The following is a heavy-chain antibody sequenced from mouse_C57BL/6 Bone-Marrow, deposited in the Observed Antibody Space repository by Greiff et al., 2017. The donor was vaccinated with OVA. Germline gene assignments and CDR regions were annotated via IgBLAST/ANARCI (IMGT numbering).Heavy chain of an antibody. J-gene: IGHJ3*01. CDR3: ARGGYYVEGFAY. CDR2: IYPRSGNT. CDR1: GYTFTSYG. D-gene: IGHD2-3*01. V-gene: IGHV1-81*01. Sequence: QVQLQQSGAELARPGASVKLSCKASGYTFTSYGISWVKQRTGQGLEWIGEIYPRSGNTYYNEKFKGKATLTADKSSSTAYMELRSLTSEDSAVYFCARGGYYVEGFAYWGQGTLVTVSA.